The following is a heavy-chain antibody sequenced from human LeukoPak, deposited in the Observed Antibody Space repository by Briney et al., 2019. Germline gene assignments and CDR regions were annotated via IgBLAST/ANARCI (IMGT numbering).Heavy chain of an antibody. CDR1: GFIFSTYG. Sequence: GGSLRLSCAASGFIFSTYGMHWVRQAPGKGLEWVAVIWYDGSNKYYADSVKGRFTISRDNSKNTLNLLMNNLRAEDTAVYYCARDISPEKGQQLANWGQGTQVTVSS. V-gene: IGHV3-33*01. J-gene: IGHJ4*02. CDR3: ARDISPEKGQQLAN. CDR2: IWYDGSNK. D-gene: IGHD6-13*01.